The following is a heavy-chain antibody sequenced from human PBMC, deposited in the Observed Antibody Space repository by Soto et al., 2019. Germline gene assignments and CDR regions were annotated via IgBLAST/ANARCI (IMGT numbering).Heavy chain of an antibody. Sequence: QVQLVESGGGVVQPGRSLRLACAASGFIFSDYSLHWVRQAPGKGLEWVALISYDRSDRHYADSVRGRLTISRDNSVNTLYLQMNSLRAEDTAIYYCVRGPNPILNPPSGYFGMDVWGQGTTVTVSS. J-gene: IGHJ6*02. CDR2: ISYDRSDR. D-gene: IGHD3-10*01. CDR1: GFIFSDYS. CDR3: VRGPNPILNPPSGYFGMDV. V-gene: IGHV3-30-3*01.